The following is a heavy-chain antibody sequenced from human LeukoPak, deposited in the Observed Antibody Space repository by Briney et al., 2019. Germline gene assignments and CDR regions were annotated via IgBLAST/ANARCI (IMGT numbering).Heavy chain of an antibody. CDR2: IGKSGDSI. Sequence: GRSLRLSCAASGFSFSSFAMSWVRQAPGKGLDWVSIIGKSGDSIYYADSVKGRFTISRDNSKNTLSLQMNSLRAEDTAVYYCVKSWGSTRPYYNYMAVWGKGNSVTVSS. CDR3: VKSWGSTRPYYNYMAV. J-gene: IGHJ6*03. CDR1: GFSFSSFA. D-gene: IGHD1-26*01. V-gene: IGHV3-23*01.